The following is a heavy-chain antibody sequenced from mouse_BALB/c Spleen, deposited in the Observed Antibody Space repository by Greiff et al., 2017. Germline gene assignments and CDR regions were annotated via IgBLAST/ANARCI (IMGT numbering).Heavy chain of an antibody. CDR2: IRNGGGST. Sequence: EVQLVESGGGLVQPGGSLKLSCEASGFTFSSYTMSWVRQTPEKRLEGVAYIRNGGGSTYYPDTVKGRFTIARDNAKNTLYLQMSSLKSEDTAMYYCARHSIFRFTTVLDYWGQGTTLTVSS. CDR3: ARHSIFRFTTVLDY. J-gene: IGHJ2*01. CDR1: GFTFSSYT. D-gene: IGHD1-1*01. V-gene: IGHV5-12-2*01.